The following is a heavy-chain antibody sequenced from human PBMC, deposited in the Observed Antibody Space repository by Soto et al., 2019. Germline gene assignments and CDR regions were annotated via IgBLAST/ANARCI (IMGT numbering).Heavy chain of an antibody. J-gene: IGHJ4*02. D-gene: IGHD3-3*01. CDR2: ISSSSSYI. Sequence: LRLSCAASGFTFSTYTMSWVRQAPGKGLEWVSSISSSSSYIYYSDSMKGRFTISRDNAKNSLFLQMNSLRLEDTAVYYCARSSLGILRFLEWSFDYWGQGTLVTVSS. V-gene: IGHV3-21*01. CDR1: GFTFSTYT. CDR3: ARSSLGILRFLEWSFDY.